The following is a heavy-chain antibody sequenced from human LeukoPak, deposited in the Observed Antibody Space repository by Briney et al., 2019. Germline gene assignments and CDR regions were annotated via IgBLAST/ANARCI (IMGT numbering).Heavy chain of an antibody. V-gene: IGHV3-30*18. CDR2: ISYDGSNK. CDR1: GFTFSSYG. D-gene: IGHD1-26*01. J-gene: IGHJ6*02. Sequence: TGGSLRLSCAASGFTFSSYGMHWVRQAPGKGLEWVAVISYDGSNKYYADSVKGRFTISRDNSKNTLYLQMNSLRAEDTAVYYCAKGSPHSGSYLIYYYYGMDVWGQGTTVTVSS. CDR3: AKGSPHSGSYLIYYYYGMDV.